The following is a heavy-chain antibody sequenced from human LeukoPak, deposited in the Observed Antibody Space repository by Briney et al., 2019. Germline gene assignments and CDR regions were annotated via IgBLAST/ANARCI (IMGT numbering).Heavy chain of an antibody. J-gene: IGHJ3*02. V-gene: IGHV4-61*02. Sequence: SETLSLTCTVSGGSISSGSYYWSWIRQPDGKGLEWIGRIYTSGSTNYNPSLKSRVTISVDTSKNQFSLKLSSVTAADTAVYYCARDLDYYDSSGYLDAFDIWGQGTMVTVSS. CDR3: ARDLDYYDSSGYLDAFDI. CDR1: GGSISSGSYY. CDR2: IYTSGST. D-gene: IGHD3-22*01.